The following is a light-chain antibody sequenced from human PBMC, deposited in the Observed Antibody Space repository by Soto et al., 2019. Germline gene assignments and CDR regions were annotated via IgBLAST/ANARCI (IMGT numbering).Light chain of an antibody. Sequence: QPVLTQPPSASGTPGQRVTIACSGSSSNIGSTTVKWYQQLPGTAPKLLIYNNNQRPSGVPDRFSGSKSGTSASLAISGLQSEDEADYSCAAWDDSLNGVVFGGGTKLTVL. V-gene: IGLV1-44*01. CDR3: AAWDDSLNGVV. J-gene: IGLJ3*02. CDR1: SSNIGSTT. CDR2: NNN.